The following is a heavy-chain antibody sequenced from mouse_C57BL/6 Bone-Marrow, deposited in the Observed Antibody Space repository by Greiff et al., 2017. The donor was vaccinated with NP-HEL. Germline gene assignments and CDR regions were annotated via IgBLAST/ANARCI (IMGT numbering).Heavy chain of an antibody. Sequence: VQRVESGAELVKPGASVKMSCKASGYTFTTYPIEWVKQNHGKSLEWIGTFPPYNADPEYNATFKNKATLTVEKSSSTVYLELSRVTSDDSSVDYCARGGNYWYYFDYWGQGTTLTVSS. CDR2: FPPYNADP. CDR3: ARGGNYWYYFDY. D-gene: IGHD2-1*01. V-gene: IGHV1-47*01. CDR1: GYTFTTYP. J-gene: IGHJ2*01.